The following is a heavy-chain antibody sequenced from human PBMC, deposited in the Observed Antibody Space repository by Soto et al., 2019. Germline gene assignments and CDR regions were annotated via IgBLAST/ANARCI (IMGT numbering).Heavy chain of an antibody. CDR2: ISYDGSNK. D-gene: IGHD6-6*01. CDR3: ARDSEHRLAARLDY. J-gene: IGHJ4*02. CDR1: GFTFSSYA. Sequence: GGSLRLSCAASGFTFSSYAMHWVRQAPGKGLEWVAVISYDGSNKYYADSVKGRFTISRDNSKNTLYLQMNSLRAEDTAVYYCARDSEHRLAARLDYWGQGTLVTVSS. V-gene: IGHV3-30-3*01.